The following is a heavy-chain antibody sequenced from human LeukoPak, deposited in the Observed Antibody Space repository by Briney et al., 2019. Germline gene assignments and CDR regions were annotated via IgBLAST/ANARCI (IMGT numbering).Heavy chain of an antibody. CDR3: ARHAAVEGSSGWSPLWWFDP. CDR1: GGSISSYY. Sequence: SETLSLTCSVSGGSISSYYWRWIRQPPGKGLELIGYMHHSGSTQHTPNPESRVTISVDTSKSQFSLKLSSVTAADTAVYYCARHAAVEGSSGWSPLWWFDPWGQGTLGTVSS. V-gene: IGHV4-59*08. D-gene: IGHD6-19*01. J-gene: IGHJ5*02. CDR2: MHHSGST.